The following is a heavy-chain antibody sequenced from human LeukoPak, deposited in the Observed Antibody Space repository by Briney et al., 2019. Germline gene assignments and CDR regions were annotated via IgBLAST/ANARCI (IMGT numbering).Heavy chain of an antibody. CDR1: GGSFSGYY. J-gene: IGHJ5*02. V-gene: IGHV4-34*01. D-gene: IGHD3-16*02. CDR3: ARGPPVGVIKVYWFDP. Sequence: SETLSLTCAVYGGSFSGYYWSWIRQPPGKGLELIGEINHSGSTNYNPSLKSRVTISVDTSKNQFSLKLSSVTAADTAVYYCARGPPVGVIKVYWFDPWGQGTLVTVSS. CDR2: INHSGST.